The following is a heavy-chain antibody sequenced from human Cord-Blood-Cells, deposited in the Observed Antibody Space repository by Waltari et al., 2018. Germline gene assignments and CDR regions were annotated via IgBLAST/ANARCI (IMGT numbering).Heavy chain of an antibody. CDR3: TRGHGSGSYSTDFDY. D-gene: IGHD3-10*01. V-gene: IGHV3-49*05. CDR1: GFTFGDYA. J-gene: IGHJ4*02. CDR2: IRSKAYGGTT. Sequence: EVQLVESGGGLVKPGRSLRLSCTASGFTFGDYAMSWFRQAPGKGLEWVGLIRSKAYGGTTEYAASVKGRFTISRDDSKSIAYLQMNSLKAEDTAVYYCTRGHGSGSYSTDFDYWGQGTLVTVSS.